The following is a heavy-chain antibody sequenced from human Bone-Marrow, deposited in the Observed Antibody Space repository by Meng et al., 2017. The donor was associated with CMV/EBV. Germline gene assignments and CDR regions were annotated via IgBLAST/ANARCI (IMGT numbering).Heavy chain of an antibody. CDR3: AVWYYDFWSGYHFDY. Sequence: CNWVRQPPGNGPERLGQIQYSGSTTHIPSLRSRVTISGDTSKRQFSLKLSSVTAADTAVYYCAVWYYDFWSGYHFDYWGQGTLVTVSS. D-gene: IGHD3-3*01. CDR2: IQYSGST. V-gene: IGHV4-34*01. J-gene: IGHJ4*02.